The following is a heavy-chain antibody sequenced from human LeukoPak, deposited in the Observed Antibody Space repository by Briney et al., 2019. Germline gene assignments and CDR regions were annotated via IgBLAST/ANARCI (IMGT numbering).Heavy chain of an antibody. D-gene: IGHD2-15*01. V-gene: IGHV1-2*06. Sequence: ASVKVSCKASGYSFTDKYMHWVRQAAGQGLEWMGRINPNSGGTNYAQKFQGRVTMTTDTSMSTAYMELSRLTSDDTAVYYCARAGGRSWFDPWGQGTLVTVSS. CDR2: INPNSGGT. J-gene: IGHJ5*02. CDR3: ARAGGRSWFDP. CDR1: GYSFTDKY.